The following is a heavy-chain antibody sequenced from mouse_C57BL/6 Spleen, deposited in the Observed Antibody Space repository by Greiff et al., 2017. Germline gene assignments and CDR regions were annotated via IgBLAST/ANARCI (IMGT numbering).Heavy chain of an antibody. J-gene: IGHJ2*01. V-gene: IGHV1-50*01. CDR2: IDPSDSYT. CDR3: ARYGDYYGSVDY. D-gene: IGHD1-1*01. Sequence: QVQLQQSGAELVKPGASVKLSCKASGYTFTSYWMQWVKQRPGQGLEWIGEIDPSDSYTNYNQKFKGKATLTVDTASSTAYMQLSSLTSEDSAVYYCARYGDYYGSVDYWGQGTTLTVSS. CDR1: GYTFTSYW.